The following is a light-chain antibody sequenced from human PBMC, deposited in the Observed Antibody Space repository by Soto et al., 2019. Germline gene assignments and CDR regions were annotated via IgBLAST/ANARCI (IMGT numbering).Light chain of an antibody. Sequence: DIQITQSLSTLSASVGDSVTITCRASQNIRNWLAWYQQKPGKAPNPLIYDASSLKSGVPARFSGGGSGTEFTLTISSLQSEDFVVYYCQQYNSWPPITFGQGTRLENK. V-gene: IGKV1-5*01. CDR2: DAS. J-gene: IGKJ5*01. CDR3: QQYNSWPPIT. CDR1: QNIRNW.